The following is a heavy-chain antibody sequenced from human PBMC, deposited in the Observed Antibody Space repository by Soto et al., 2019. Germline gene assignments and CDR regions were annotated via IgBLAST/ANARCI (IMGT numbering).Heavy chain of an antibody. CDR3: AKDAVSYNGKWDWFDS. Sequence: DVQLLESGGGLGQPGGSLTLSCAASRFTFSDFAMNWVRQAPGKGLEWVSSIGGGGTDTYYADSVKGRFTISRDNSKNTLXLQMXXXRDEDTAVYYCAKDAVSYNGKWDWFDSWGQGTLVIVSS. V-gene: IGHV3-23*01. D-gene: IGHD1-20*01. CDR2: IGGGGTDT. CDR1: RFTFSDFA. J-gene: IGHJ5*01.